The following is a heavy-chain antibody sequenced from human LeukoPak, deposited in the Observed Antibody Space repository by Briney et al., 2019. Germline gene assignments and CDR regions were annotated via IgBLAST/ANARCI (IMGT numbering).Heavy chain of an antibody. D-gene: IGHD1-26*01. V-gene: IGHV4-30-2*01. Sequence: SETLSLTCTVSGGSISSSDYYWSWIRQPPGKGLEWIGYIYHNGGTYYNPSLKSRVTISLDRSENQFSLKLSSVTAADTAVYYCARDRAEWEFLNFRGAFDIWGQGTMVTVSS. CDR3: ARDRAEWEFLNFRGAFDI. CDR2: IYHNGGT. J-gene: IGHJ3*02. CDR1: GGSISSSDYY.